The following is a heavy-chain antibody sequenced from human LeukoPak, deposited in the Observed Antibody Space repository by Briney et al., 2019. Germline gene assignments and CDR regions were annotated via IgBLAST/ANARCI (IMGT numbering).Heavy chain of an antibody. CDR3: ARVIAARPSWFDP. V-gene: IGHV4-34*01. CDR2: INHSGST. J-gene: IGHJ5*02. Sequence: SETLSLTCAVYGGSFNDYYWTWIRQPPGKGLEWIGEINHSGSTNYNPSLKSRVTISVDPSKNQFSLKLSSVTAADTAVYYCARVIAARPSWFDPWGQGTLVTVSS. CDR1: GGSFNDYY. D-gene: IGHD6-6*01.